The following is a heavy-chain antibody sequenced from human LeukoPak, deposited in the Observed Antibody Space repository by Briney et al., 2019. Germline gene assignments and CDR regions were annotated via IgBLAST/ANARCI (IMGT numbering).Heavy chain of an antibody. CDR2: IYSGGST. V-gene: IGHV3-53*01. CDR1: GFSVSNNY. CDR3: ASNLGARNAFDI. D-gene: IGHD1-1*01. Sequence: GGSLRLSCAASGFSVSNNYMSWVRQPPGKGLERVSVIYSGGSTYYADSVKGRFTISRDNSKNTLYLQVNSLRAEDTAVYYCASNLGARNAFDIWGQGTMVTVSS. J-gene: IGHJ3*02.